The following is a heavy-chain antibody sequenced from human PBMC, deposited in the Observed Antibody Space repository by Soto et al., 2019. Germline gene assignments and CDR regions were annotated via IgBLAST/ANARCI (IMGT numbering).Heavy chain of an antibody. CDR1: VFTFSNYG. Sequence: XGSLRLSCASSVFTFSNYGMHCVRHSPGKWLEWVAVISYDGSDKYYADSVKGRFSISRDNSKNTLYLQMNSLRAEDTAVYYCAKVTGYCSSSSCPSDYYYYYGMEVWGQGTTVIVS. D-gene: IGHD2-2*01. J-gene: IGHJ6*01. V-gene: IGHV3-30*18. CDR2: ISYDGSDK. CDR3: AKVTGYCSSSSCPSDYYYYYGMEV.